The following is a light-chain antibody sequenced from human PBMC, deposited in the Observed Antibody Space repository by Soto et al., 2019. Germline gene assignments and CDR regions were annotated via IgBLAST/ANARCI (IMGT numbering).Light chain of an antibody. Sequence: QSVLTQPPSASGTPGQRVTISCSGSSSNIESNYVYWYQQLPGTAPKLVIYRNNQRPSGVPDRLSGSKSGTSASLAISGLRSEDEADYYCATWDDSLSGRVFGGGTKLTVL. V-gene: IGLV1-47*01. CDR3: ATWDDSLSGRV. CDR2: RNN. CDR1: SSNIESNY. J-gene: IGLJ2*01.